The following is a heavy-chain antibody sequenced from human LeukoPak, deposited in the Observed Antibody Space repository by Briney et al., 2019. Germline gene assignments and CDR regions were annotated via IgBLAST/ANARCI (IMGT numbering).Heavy chain of an antibody. D-gene: IGHD4-17*01. CDR1: GFTFSDYY. Sequence: GGSLRLSCAASGFTFSDYYMSWIRQAPGKGLEWVSAISGSGGSTYYADSVKGRFTISRDNSKNTLYLQMNSLRAEDTAVYYCAKDPPTVWGYYFDYWGQGTLVTVSS. CDR3: AKDPPTVWGYYFDY. V-gene: IGHV3-23*01. CDR2: ISGSGGST. J-gene: IGHJ4*02.